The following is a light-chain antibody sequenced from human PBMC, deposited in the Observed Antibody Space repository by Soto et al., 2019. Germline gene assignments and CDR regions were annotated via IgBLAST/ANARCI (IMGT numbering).Light chain of an antibody. CDR2: DAS. CDR3: QQRSNWPPVT. J-gene: IGKJ3*01. Sequence: EIVLTQSPATLSLSPGERATLSCGASQSVSNYLAWYQQKPGQAPRLLMYDASNRATGIPARFSGSGSGTDFTLTISSLEPEDFAVYYCQQRSNWPPVTFGPGTKVDIK. CDR1: QSVSNY. V-gene: IGKV3-11*01.